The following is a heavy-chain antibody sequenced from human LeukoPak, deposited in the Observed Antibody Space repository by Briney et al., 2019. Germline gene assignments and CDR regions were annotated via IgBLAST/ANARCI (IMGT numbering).Heavy chain of an antibody. J-gene: IGHJ6*02. Sequence: VTVSCEASGGTFSSYARSWVRQAPGQGLEWMGGIIHSCGTANYAQKLKGRVTITEEETTRTDYMEMSRLRSEDTAVYYCASVYKYGMDVWGQGTTVTVSS. CDR2: IIHSCGTA. CDR3: ASVYKYGMDV. V-gene: IGHV1-69*13. CDR1: GGTFSSYA.